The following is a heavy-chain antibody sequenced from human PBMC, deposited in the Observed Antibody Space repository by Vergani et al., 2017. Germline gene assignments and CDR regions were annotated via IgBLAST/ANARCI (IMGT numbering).Heavy chain of an antibody. Sequence: QVQLQESGPGLVKPSETLSLTCTVSGGSISSYYWSWIRQPAGKGLEWIGRIYTSGRTDYNPSLESRVTISVDTSKNTFSLKLNSVTAADTAVYYCARGALWWLRQIDSWGQGTLVTVSS. CDR2: IYTSGRT. CDR3: ARGALWWLRQIDS. D-gene: IGHD2-21*01. J-gene: IGHJ4*02. CDR1: GGSISSYY. V-gene: IGHV4-4*07.